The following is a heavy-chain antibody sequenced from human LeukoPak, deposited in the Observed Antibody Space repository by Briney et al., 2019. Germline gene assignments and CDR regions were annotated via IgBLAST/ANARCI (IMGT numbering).Heavy chain of an antibody. CDR2: INHSGST. V-gene: IGHV4-34*01. CDR1: GGSFSGYY. Sequence: SETLSLTCAVYGGSFSGYYWSWNRQPPGKGLEWIGEINHSGSTNYNPSLKSRVTISVDTSKNQFSLKLSSVTAADTAVYYCAGCSSTSCYVYWGQGTLVTVSS. CDR3: AGCSSTSCYVY. D-gene: IGHD2-2*01. J-gene: IGHJ4*02.